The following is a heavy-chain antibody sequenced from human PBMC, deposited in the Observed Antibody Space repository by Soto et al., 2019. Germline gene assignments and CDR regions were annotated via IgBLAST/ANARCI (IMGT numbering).Heavy chain of an antibody. CDR1: GFTFNSYA. CDR2: VGVSGDT. CDR3: GKNYYFDN. J-gene: IGHJ4*02. Sequence: EVQLLDSGGGLVQPGGSLRLSCAASGFTFNSYAMSWVRQAPGKGLEWVSSVGVSGDTYYADSVEGRFTISRDNSENTVNLQMNSLRAEDTAVYYCGKNYYFDNWGQGTLVTVST. V-gene: IGHV3-23*01.